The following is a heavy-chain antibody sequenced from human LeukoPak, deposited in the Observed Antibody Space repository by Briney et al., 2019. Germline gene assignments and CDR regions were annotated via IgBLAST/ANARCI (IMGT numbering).Heavy chain of an antibody. CDR1: GFTFTNYA. Sequence: GGSLRLSCAASGFTFTNYAMHWVRQAPGKGLEYVSAISYNGGSTYYANSVKGRFTIPRDNSKNTLYLQMGSLRAEDMAVYYCARRFAAQLAFVDVWGKGTTVTISS. D-gene: IGHD3-3*02. CDR3: ARRFAAQLAFVDV. CDR2: ISYNGGST. J-gene: IGHJ6*04. V-gene: IGHV3-64*01.